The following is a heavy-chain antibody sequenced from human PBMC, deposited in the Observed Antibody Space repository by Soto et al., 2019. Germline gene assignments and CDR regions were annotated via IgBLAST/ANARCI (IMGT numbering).Heavy chain of an antibody. CDR1: GYTFTSYD. Sequence: GASVKVSCKASGYTFTSYDINWVRQATGQGLEWMGWMNPNSGNTGYAQKFQGRVTMTRNTSISTAYMELSSLRSEDTAVYYCARADRVVVVAATRALSAFDIWGQGTMVTVSS. J-gene: IGHJ3*02. D-gene: IGHD2-15*01. V-gene: IGHV1-8*01. CDR3: ARADRVVVVAATRALSAFDI. CDR2: MNPNSGNT.